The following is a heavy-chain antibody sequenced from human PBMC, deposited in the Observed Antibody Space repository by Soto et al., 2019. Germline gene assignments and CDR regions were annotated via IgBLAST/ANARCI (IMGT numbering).Heavy chain of an antibody. CDR2: IIPIFGTA. V-gene: IGHV1-69*12. D-gene: IGHD3-10*01. J-gene: IGHJ3*02. Sequence: QVQLVQSGAEVKKPGSSVKVSCKASGGTFSSYAISWVRQAPGQGLEWMGGIIPIFGTANYAQKFQGRVTVPAHESTSTAYLELSSLSSEVTVVYYWARGREMVAIGAFDIWGQGTMVTVS. CDR1: GGTFSSYA. CDR3: ARGREMVAIGAFDI.